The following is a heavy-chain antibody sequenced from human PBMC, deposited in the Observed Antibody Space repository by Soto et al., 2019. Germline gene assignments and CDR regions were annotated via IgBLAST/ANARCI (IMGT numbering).Heavy chain of an antibody. CDR2: IKSDGSST. CDR1: GFTFSTYW. CDR3: ARSDWFDP. J-gene: IGHJ5*02. V-gene: IGHV3-74*01. Sequence: LRLSCAGSGFTFSTYWMHWVRQAPGKGLVWVSRIKSDGSSTSYADSVKGRFTISRDNAKNTLYLQMNSLRVEDTAVYYCARSDWFDPWGQGTLVIVSS.